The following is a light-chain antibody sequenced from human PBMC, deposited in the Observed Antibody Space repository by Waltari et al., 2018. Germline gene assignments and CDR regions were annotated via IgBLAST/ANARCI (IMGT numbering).Light chain of an antibody. Sequence: IVLTQSPGTLSLSPGERAPLSCRASQSVGKYLAWYQQKPGQAPRLLIYGASSRAAGIPDRFSGSGSGADFSLTISRLEPEDFAVYYCQHHVRLPATFGHGTKVE. V-gene: IGKV3-20*01. J-gene: IGKJ1*01. CDR3: QHHVRLPAT. CDR2: GAS. CDR1: QSVGKY.